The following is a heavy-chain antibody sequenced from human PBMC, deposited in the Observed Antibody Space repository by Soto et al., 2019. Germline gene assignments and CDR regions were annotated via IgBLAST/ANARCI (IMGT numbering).Heavy chain of an antibody. V-gene: IGHV3-11*01. CDR1: GFTFSDYY. CDR2: ISSSGSTI. D-gene: IGHD6-19*01. Sequence: GGSLRLSCAASGFTFSDYYMSWIRQAPGKGLEWVSYISSSGSTIYYADSVKGRFTISRDNAKNSLYLQMNSLRAEDTAVYYCAVGAVAGTRYFDYWGQGTLVTVSS. J-gene: IGHJ4*02. CDR3: AVGAVAGTRYFDY.